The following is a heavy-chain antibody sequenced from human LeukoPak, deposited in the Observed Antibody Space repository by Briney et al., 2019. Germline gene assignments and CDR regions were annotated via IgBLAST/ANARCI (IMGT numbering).Heavy chain of an antibody. J-gene: IGHJ6*03. V-gene: IGHV3-23*01. CDR3: ARSVADDYYYYMDV. D-gene: IGHD6-19*01. CDR2: IRASGGAT. CDR1: GFTFKKYD. Sequence: HLGGTLRLSCAASGFTFKKYDVTWVRQAPGKGLEWVSGIRASGGATYYADSVKGRFNISRDNSKNTLYLQMNSLRAEDTAVYYCARSVADDYYYYMDVWGKGTTVTVSS.